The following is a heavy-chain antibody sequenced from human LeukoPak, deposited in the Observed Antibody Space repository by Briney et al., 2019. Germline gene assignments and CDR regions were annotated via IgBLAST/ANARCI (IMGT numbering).Heavy chain of an antibody. CDR2: IYPGDSDT. Sequence: GESLKISCKGSGYSFTSYWIGWVRQMPGKGLEWMGIIYPGDSDTRYSPSFQGQVTISADKSISTAYLQWSSLKASDTAMYYCARRGAHGGNPNWFDPWGQGTLVTVSS. CDR3: ARRGAHGGNPNWFDP. J-gene: IGHJ5*02. V-gene: IGHV5-51*01. CDR1: GYSFTSYW. D-gene: IGHD4-23*01.